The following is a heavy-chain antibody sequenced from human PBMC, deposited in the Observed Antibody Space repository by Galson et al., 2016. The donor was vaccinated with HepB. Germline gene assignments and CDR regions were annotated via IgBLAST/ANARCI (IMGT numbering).Heavy chain of an antibody. CDR2: ISYDGSNK. Sequence: SLRLSCAASGFRFSSYAMHWVRQAPGKGLEWVAVISYDGSNKYYTDSVKGRFTISRDNSKNTLYLQMNSLRAEDRAVYYCAIDLRVVPAANEHSHLWGPGTLVTVSS. D-gene: IGHD2-2*01. CDR1: GFRFSSYA. V-gene: IGHV3-30*03. CDR3: AIDLRVVPAANEHSHL. J-gene: IGHJ1*01.